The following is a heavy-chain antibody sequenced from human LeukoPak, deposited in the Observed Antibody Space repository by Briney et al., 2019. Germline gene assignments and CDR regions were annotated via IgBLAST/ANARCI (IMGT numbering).Heavy chain of an antibody. CDR3: ARGLRYFDWLPRGYNWFDP. V-gene: IGHV4-59*01. D-gene: IGHD3-9*01. CDR1: GGSISSYY. CDR2: IYYSGST. J-gene: IGHJ5*02. Sequence: KPSETLSLTCTVSGGSISSYYWSWIRQPPGKGLEWIGYIYYSGSTNYNPSLKSRVTISVDTSKNQFSLKLSSVTAADTAVYYCARGLRYFDWLPRGYNWFDPWGQGTLVTVSS.